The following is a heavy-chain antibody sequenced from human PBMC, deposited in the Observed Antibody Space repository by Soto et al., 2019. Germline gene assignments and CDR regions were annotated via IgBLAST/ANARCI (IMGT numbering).Heavy chain of an antibody. CDR2: VSAYNGNK. V-gene: IGHV1-18*04. CDR3: GRDSGYSYGYFDY. Sequence: GASVKVSCKASGYTLTSYGISWVRQAPGQGLEWMGWVSAYNGNKNYAKTLKGRVTMTTDTSTSTAYMELRSLRSDDTAVYYCGRDSGYSYGYFDYCGQGTLVTVYS. D-gene: IGHD5-18*01. CDR1: GYTLTSYG. J-gene: IGHJ4*02.